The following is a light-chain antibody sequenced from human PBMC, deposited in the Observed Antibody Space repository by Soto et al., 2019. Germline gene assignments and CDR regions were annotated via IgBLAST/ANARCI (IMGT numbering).Light chain of an antibody. J-gene: IGKJ4*01. CDR3: QQYNSYPRT. CDR1: QSISSW. CDR2: DAS. Sequence: DIQMTQSPSTLFASVGDRVTITCRASQSISSWLAWYQQKPGKAPKLLIYDASSLESGVPSRFSGSESGTEFTLTISSLQPDDFATYYCQQYNSYPRTFGGGTKVEIK. V-gene: IGKV1-5*01.